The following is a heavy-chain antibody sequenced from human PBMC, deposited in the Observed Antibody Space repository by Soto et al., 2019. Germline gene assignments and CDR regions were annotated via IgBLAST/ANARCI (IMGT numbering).Heavy chain of an antibody. J-gene: IGHJ6*02. V-gene: IGHV5-10-1*01. D-gene: IGHD3-3*01. CDR2: IDPSDSYT. CDR3: ARHAFPRTYDFSRGYWGAYYYYYGMDV. CDR1: GYSFTSYW. Sequence: GESLKISCKGSGYSFTSYWISWVRQMPGKGLEWMGRIDPSDSYTNYSPSFQGHVTISADKSISTAYLQWSSLKASDTAMYYCARHAFPRTYDFSRGYWGAYYYYYGMDVWCQGITVTVSS.